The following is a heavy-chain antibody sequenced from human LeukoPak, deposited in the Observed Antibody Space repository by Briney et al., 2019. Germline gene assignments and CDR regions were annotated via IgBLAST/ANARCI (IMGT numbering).Heavy chain of an antibody. J-gene: IGHJ5*02. V-gene: IGHV1-46*01. D-gene: IGHD4-17*01. CDR1: GYTFTSYY. CDR3: ARAKDDYGDYNWFDP. CDR2: INPSGGST. Sequence: GASVKVSCKASGYTFTSYYMHWVRQAPGQGLGWVGIINPSGGSTSYAQKFQGRVTMTRDTSTSTVYMELSSLRSEDTAVYYCARAKDDYGDYNWFDPWGQGTLVTVSS.